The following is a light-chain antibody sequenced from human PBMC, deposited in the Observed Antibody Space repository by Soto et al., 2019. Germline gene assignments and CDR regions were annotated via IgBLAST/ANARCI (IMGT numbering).Light chain of an antibody. CDR3: SSYAGSTFYV. CDR1: SSDVGGYNY. Sequence: QSALTQPPSASGSPGQSVTISCTGTSSDVGGYNYVSWYQQRPGKAPKLMIYDVSKRPSGVPDRFSGSKSGNRASLTVSGLQAEDEADYSCSSYAGSTFYVFGTGTKVTVL. CDR2: DVS. J-gene: IGLJ1*01. V-gene: IGLV2-8*01.